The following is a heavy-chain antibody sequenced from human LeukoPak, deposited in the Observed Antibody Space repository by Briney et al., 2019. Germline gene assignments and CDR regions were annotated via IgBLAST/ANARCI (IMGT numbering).Heavy chain of an antibody. V-gene: IGHV4-34*01. CDR3: ARAPREGSSGWYYILAFDI. CDR1: GGSFSGYY. J-gene: IGHJ3*02. CDR2: INHSGST. Sequence: PSETLSLTCAVYGGSFSGYYWSWIRQPPGKGLEWIGEINHSGSTNYNPSLKSRVTISVDTSKNQFSLKLSSVTAADTAVYYCARAPREGSSGWYYILAFDIWGQGTMVTVSS. D-gene: IGHD6-19*01.